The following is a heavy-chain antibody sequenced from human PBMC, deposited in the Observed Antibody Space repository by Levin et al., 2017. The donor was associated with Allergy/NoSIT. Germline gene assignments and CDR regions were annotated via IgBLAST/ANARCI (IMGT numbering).Heavy chain of an antibody. Sequence: GASVKVSCKASGYTFTSYDINWVRQATGQGLEWMGWMNPNSGNTGYAQKFQGRVTMTRNTSISTAYMELSSLRSEDTAVYYCARGQRITIFGGGHAFDIWGQGTMVTVSS. J-gene: IGHJ3*02. CDR2: MNPNSGNT. CDR1: GYTFTSYD. CDR3: ARGQRITIFGGGHAFDI. D-gene: IGHD3-3*01. V-gene: IGHV1-8*01.